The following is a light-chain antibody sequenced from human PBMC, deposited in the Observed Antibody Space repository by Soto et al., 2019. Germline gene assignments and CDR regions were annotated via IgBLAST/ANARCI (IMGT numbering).Light chain of an antibody. V-gene: IGKV1-8*01. J-gene: IGKJ5*01. CDR3: QQRSNWRIT. CDR2: GAS. Sequence: IRMTQSPSSLSASTGDRVTITCRASQGINSYLAWYQQKPGKAPKLLIFGASTLQSGVPARFSGSGSGTDFTLTISSLEPEDFAVYYCQQRSNWRITFGQGTRLEIK. CDR1: QGINSY.